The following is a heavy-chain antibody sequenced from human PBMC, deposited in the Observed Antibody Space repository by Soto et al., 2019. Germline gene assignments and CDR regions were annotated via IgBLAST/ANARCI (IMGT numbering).Heavy chain of an antibody. CDR3: ARDQIAAAGTRYYYGMDV. CDR2: IYYSGST. V-gene: IGHV4-59*01. Sequence: SETLSLTCTVSGGSISSYYWSWIRQPPGKGLEWIGYIYYSGSTNYNPSLKSRVTISVDTSKNQFSLKLSSVTAADTAVYYCARDQIAAAGTRYYYGMDVWGQRTKVTVSS. D-gene: IGHD6-13*01. J-gene: IGHJ6*02. CDR1: GGSISSYY.